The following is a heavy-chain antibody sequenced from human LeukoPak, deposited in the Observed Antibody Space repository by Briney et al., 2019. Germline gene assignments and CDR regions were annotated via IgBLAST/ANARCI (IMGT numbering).Heavy chain of an antibody. CDR3: AKNLRVVVAATLDY. CDR1: GFTFSSYA. J-gene: IGHJ4*02. Sequence: GGSLRLSCAASGFTFSSYAMSWVRQAPGKGLEWVSAISGSGGSTYYADSVKGRFTISRDNSKNTLYLQMNSLRAEDTAVYYCAKNLRVVVAATLDYWGQGTLVTVSS. CDR2: ISGSGGST. D-gene: IGHD2-15*01. V-gene: IGHV3-23*01.